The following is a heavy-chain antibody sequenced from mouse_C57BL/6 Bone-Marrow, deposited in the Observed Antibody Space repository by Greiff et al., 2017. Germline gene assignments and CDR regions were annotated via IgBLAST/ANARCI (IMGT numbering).Heavy chain of an antibody. CDR3: ARGSSWGAMDY. Sequence: EVKLVESEGGLVQPGSSMKLSCTASGFTFSDYYMAWVRQVPEKGLEWVANINYDGSSTYYLDSLKSRFIISRDNAKNILYLQMSSLKSEDTATYYCARGSSWGAMDYWGQGTSVTVSS. CDR2: INYDGSST. CDR1: GFTFSDYY. J-gene: IGHJ4*01. D-gene: IGHD1-1*01. V-gene: IGHV5-16*01.